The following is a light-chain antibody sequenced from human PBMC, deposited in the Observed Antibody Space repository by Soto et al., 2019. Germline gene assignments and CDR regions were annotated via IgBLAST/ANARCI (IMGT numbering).Light chain of an antibody. J-gene: IGKJ1*01. CDR1: QSISTS. CDR2: LAS. V-gene: IGKV1-5*03. Sequence: DIQMTHAPSTLSAFVLYRVTITFLASQSISTSLAWYQQKPRKAPKLLIYLASTLESGVPARFSGSGSATEFTLSISSLQPDDFATYYCQQSYSTPVTFGQGTKVDI. CDR3: QQSYSTPVT.